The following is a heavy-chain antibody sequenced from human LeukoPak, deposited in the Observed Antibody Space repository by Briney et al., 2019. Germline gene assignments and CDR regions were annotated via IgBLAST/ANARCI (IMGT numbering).Heavy chain of an antibody. CDR3: ARTGDWNDGGGY. CDR1: GFTFSSYS. Sequence: GGSLRLSCAASGFTFSSYSMNWVRQAPGKGLEWVSSISSSSSCIYYADSVKGRFTISRDNAKNSLYLQMNSLRSEDTAVYYCARTGDWNDGGGYWGQGTLVTVSS. V-gene: IGHV3-21*04. CDR2: ISSSSSCI. J-gene: IGHJ4*02. D-gene: IGHD1-1*01.